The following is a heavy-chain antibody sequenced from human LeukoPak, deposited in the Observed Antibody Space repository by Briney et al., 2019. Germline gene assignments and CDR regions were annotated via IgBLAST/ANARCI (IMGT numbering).Heavy chain of an antibody. CDR1: GFTFSSSD. D-gene: IGHD3-10*01. CDR2: IGPTGDT. V-gene: IGHV3-13*01. CDR3: ARAVPMARGVNYYDY. Sequence: PGWSLRLSCAASGFTFSSSDMHWVRQATGKGREWVSAIGPTGDTYYPGSVKGRFTISRENARNSLYLQMNSLRAGDTAVYYCARAVPMARGVNYYDYWGQGTLVTVSS. J-gene: IGHJ4*02.